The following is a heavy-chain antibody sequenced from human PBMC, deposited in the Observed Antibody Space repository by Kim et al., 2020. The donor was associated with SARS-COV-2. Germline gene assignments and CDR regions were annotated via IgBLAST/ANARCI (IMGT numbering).Heavy chain of an antibody. D-gene: IGHD3-9*01. CDR3: ARETYDILTGYLDY. J-gene: IGHJ4*02. CDR1: GFTFSSNY. CDR2: IYSGGST. Sequence: GGSLRLSCAASGFTFSSNYMSWVRQAPGKGLEWVSVIYSGGSTYYADSVKGRFTISRDNSKNTLYLQMNSLRAEDTAVYYCARETYDILTGYLDYWGQGTLVTVSS. V-gene: IGHV3-66*01.